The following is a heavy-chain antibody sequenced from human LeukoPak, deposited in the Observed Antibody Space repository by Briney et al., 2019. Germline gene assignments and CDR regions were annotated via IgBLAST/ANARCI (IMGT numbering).Heavy chain of an antibody. CDR3: ARSRGSDDAFDI. D-gene: IGHD3-22*01. CDR1: GGTFSSYA. Sequence: SVKVSCKASGGTFSSYAISWVRQAPGQGLEWMGRIIPIFGTANYAQKFQGRVTITTDESTSTAYMELSSLRSEDTAVYYCARSRGSDDAFDIWGQGTMVTVSS. CDR2: IIPIFGTA. J-gene: IGHJ3*02. V-gene: IGHV1-69*05.